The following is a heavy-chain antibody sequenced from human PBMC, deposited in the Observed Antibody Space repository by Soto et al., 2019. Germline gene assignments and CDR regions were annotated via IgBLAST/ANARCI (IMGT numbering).Heavy chain of an antibody. CDR3: ATWASSGSYYPRYYYYGMDV. V-gene: IGHV1-8*01. J-gene: IGHJ6*02. D-gene: IGHD3-22*01. CDR1: GYTFTSYD. Sequence: ASVKVSCKASGYTFTSYDINWVRQATGQGLEWMGWMNPNSGNTGYAQKFQGRVTMPRNTSISTAYMELSSLRSGDTAVYYCATWASSGSYYPRYYYYGMDVCGQGTTVTVSS. CDR2: MNPNSGNT.